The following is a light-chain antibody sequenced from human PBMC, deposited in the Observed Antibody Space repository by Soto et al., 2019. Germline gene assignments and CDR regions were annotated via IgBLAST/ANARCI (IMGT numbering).Light chain of an antibody. CDR3: QQYGSSPWT. Sequence: EIVLTQSPCTLSLSPGERATLSCRASQSVSSSFLAWYQQKPGQAPRLLIYAASSRATGIPDRFSGSGSGTDFTLTISRLEPEDFAVYYCQQYGSSPWTFGQGTKVDIK. CDR2: AAS. V-gene: IGKV3-20*01. J-gene: IGKJ1*01. CDR1: QSVSSSF.